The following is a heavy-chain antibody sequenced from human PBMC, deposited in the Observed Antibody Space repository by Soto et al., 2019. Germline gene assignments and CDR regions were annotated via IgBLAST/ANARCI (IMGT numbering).Heavy chain of an antibody. V-gene: IGHV1-3*01. D-gene: IGHD3-10*01. Sequence: QVQLVQSGAEVKKPGASVKVSCKASGYTFTSYAMHWARQAPGQRLEWMGWINAGNGNTKYSQKFQGRVTITRDTSASTAYMELSSLRSEDTAVYYCARGALWFGEFADIWGQGTMVTVSS. CDR2: INAGNGNT. J-gene: IGHJ3*02. CDR1: GYTFTSYA. CDR3: ARGALWFGEFADI.